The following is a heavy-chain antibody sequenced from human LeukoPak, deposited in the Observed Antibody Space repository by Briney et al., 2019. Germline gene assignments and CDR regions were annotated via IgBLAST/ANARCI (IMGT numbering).Heavy chain of an antibody. CDR3: ARDRMVRGVTDWYFDL. CDR2: IYYSGST. J-gene: IGHJ2*01. D-gene: IGHD3-10*01. Sequence: PSETLSLTCTVSGGSISSGDYYWRWIRQPPGKGLEWIGYIYYSGSTYYNPSLKSRVTISVDTSKNQFSLKLSSVTAADTAVYYCARDRMVRGVTDWYFDLWGRGTLVTVSS. V-gene: IGHV4-30-4*01. CDR1: GGSISSGDYY.